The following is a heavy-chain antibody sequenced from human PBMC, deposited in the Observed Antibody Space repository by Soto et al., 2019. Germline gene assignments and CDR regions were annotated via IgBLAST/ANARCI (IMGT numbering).Heavy chain of an antibody. Sequence: QVQLVQSGAEVKKPGASVKVSCKASGYTFTSYDINWVRQATGQGLEWMGWMNPNSGNTGYAQKFQGRVTMTRNTSISTAYMELSSLRSEDTAVYYCARGGEQQLVLGFYYYYYMDVWGKGTTVTVSS. J-gene: IGHJ6*03. V-gene: IGHV1-8*01. CDR3: ARGGEQQLVLGFYYYYYMDV. CDR1: GYTFTSYD. D-gene: IGHD6-13*01. CDR2: MNPNSGNT.